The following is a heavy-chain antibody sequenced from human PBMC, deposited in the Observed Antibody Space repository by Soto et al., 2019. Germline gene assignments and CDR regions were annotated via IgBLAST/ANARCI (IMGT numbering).Heavy chain of an antibody. CDR1: GFTFDDYA. V-gene: IGHV3-9*01. CDR2: LTWNGART. Sequence: EVQLVESGRGLVQPGRSLRLSCAASGFTFDDYAMHWVRQVPGKGLEWVSGLTWNGARTGYADSVKGRFTISRDNAKNSLYLQMNSLRAEDTALYYCAKGMTTVTTWFDYWGQGTLVTVSS. J-gene: IGHJ4*02. D-gene: IGHD4-17*01. CDR3: AKGMTTVTTWFDY.